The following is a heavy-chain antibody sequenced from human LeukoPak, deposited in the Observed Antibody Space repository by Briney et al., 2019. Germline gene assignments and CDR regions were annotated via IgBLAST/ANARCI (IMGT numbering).Heavy chain of an antibody. Sequence: PSETLSLTCAVYGGSFSGYYWSWIRQPPGKGLEWIGEINHSGSTNYNPSLKSRVTISVDTSKNQFSLKLSSVTAADTAVYYCARSGFSYYYYYMDVWGKGITVTVSS. CDR1: GGSFSGYY. CDR3: ARSGFSYYYYYMDV. CDR2: INHSGST. J-gene: IGHJ6*03. V-gene: IGHV4-34*01. D-gene: IGHD3-10*01.